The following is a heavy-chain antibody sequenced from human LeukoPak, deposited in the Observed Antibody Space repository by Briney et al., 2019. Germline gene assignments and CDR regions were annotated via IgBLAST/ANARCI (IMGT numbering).Heavy chain of an antibody. Sequence: SETLPLTCTVSGGSIHSYWSWIRQPAGKGLEWIGRISGSGTITYNPALQSRLTISIDTSKNQFSLKLMSVTAADTAVYYCARRRGGDDFDYWGQGTPVTVSS. D-gene: IGHD2-21*02. CDR2: ISGSGTI. V-gene: IGHV4-4*07. CDR1: GGSIHSY. J-gene: IGHJ4*02. CDR3: ARRRGGDDFDY.